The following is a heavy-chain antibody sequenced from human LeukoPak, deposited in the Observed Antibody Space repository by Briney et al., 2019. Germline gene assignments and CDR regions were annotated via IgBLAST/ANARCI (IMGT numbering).Heavy chain of an antibody. V-gene: IGHV3-23*01. J-gene: IGHJ4*02. Sequence: GGSLRLSCAASGFTFSSYAMSWVRQAPGKGLEWVSAISGSGGSTYYADSVKGQFTISRDNSKNTLYLQMNSLRAEDTAVYYCARAGCSSTSCYMGGYWGQGTLVTVSS. CDR3: ARAGCSSTSCYMGGY. D-gene: IGHD2-2*02. CDR2: ISGSGGST. CDR1: GFTFSSYA.